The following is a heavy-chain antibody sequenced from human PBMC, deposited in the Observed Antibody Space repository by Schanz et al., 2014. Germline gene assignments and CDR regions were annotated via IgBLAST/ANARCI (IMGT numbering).Heavy chain of an antibody. Sequence: VQLVESGGGLVQPGGSLRLSCTASGFTFSSYGMHWVRQAPGKGLEWVAVIWYDGSNKYYADSVKGRFTISRDNSNKTVDLQMNSLRAEDAAVYYCARAGYCTSVSCSLFVSDYWGQGTLVTVSS. J-gene: IGHJ4*02. CDR3: ARAGYCTSVSCSLFVSDY. D-gene: IGHD2-2*03. V-gene: IGHV3-33*08. CDR2: IWYDGSNK. CDR1: GFTFSSYG.